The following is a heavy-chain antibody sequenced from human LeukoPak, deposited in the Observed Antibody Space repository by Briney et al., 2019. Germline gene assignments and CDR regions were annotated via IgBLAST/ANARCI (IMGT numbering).Heavy chain of an antibody. J-gene: IGHJ6*02. Sequence: GGSLRLSCAASGFTFSSYEMNWVHQAPGKGLGWVSYISSSGSTIYYADSVKGRFTISRDNAKNSLYLQMNSLRVEDTAVYYCARLFYYDSSGVYGMDVWGQGTTVTVSS. D-gene: IGHD3-22*01. CDR3: ARLFYYDSSGVYGMDV. CDR2: ISSSGSTI. V-gene: IGHV3-48*03. CDR1: GFTFSSYE.